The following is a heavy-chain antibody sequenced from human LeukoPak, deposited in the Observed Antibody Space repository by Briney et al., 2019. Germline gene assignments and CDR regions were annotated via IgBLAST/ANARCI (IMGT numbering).Heavy chain of an antibody. CDR1: GFTFSSYW. CDR2: IRQDGSEK. CDR3: ARALVATTNYYYYYGMDV. D-gene: IGHD5-12*01. J-gene: IGHJ6*02. V-gene: IGHV3-7*01. Sequence: GGSLRLSCAASGFTFSSYWMSWVRQAPGKGLEWVANIRQDGSEKYYVDSVKGRFTISRDNAKNSLYLQMNSLRAEGTAVYYCARALVATTNYYYYYGMDVWGQGTTVTGSS.